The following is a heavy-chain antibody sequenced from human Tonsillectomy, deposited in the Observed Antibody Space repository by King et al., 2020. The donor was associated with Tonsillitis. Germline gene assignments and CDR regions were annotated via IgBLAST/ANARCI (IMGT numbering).Heavy chain of an antibody. J-gene: IGHJ4*02. D-gene: IGHD4-17*01. Sequence: VQLVESGGGLVQPGRSLRLSCTASGFTFGDSAMSWFRQAPGKGLEWVGFIRSKAYGGTTEYVASVKGRFTISRDNSKTIPYLQMNSLKTEDTAVYYCTRDFTDDYGDYSSSDYWGQGTLVTVSS. CDR3: TRDFTDDYGDYSSSDY. CDR2: IRSKAYGGTT. CDR1: GFTFGDSA. V-gene: IGHV3-49*03.